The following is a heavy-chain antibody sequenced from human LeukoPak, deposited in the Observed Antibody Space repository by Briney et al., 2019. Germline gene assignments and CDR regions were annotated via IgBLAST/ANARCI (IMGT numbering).Heavy chain of an antibody. CDR2: INPSGGST. CDR1: GYTFTSYY. Sequence: ASVKVSCKASGYTFTSYYMHWVRQAPGQGLEWMGIINPSGGSTSYAQKFQGRVTMTRDTSTSTVYMELSSLRSEDTAVYYCARDRQTHDYGDYEGAFDIWGQGTMVTVSS. D-gene: IGHD4-17*01. CDR3: ARDRQTHDYGDYEGAFDI. J-gene: IGHJ3*02. V-gene: IGHV1-46*01.